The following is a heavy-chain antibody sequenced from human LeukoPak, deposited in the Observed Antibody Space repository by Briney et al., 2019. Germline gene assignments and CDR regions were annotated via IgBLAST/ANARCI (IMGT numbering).Heavy chain of an antibody. CDR1: GGSISSYY. Sequence: NPSETLSLTCTVSGGSISSYYWNWIRQPPGKGLEWIGYIYYSGSTNYNPSLKSRVTISVDTSKNQFSLNLTSVTAADTAAYYCARFTPQGYGWGGYNRFDPWGQGTLVTVSS. V-gene: IGHV4-59*01. D-gene: IGHD3-16*01. J-gene: IGHJ5*02. CDR2: IYYSGST. CDR3: ARFTPQGYGWGGYNRFDP.